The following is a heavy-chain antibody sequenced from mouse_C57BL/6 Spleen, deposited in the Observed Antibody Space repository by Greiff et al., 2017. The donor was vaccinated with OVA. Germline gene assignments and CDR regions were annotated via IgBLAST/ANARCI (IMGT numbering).Heavy chain of an antibody. D-gene: IGHD1-1*01. J-gene: IGHJ1*03. V-gene: IGHV1-18*01. Sequence: EVQLQQSGPELVKPGASVKIPCKASGYTFTDYNMDWVKQSHGKSLEWIGDINPNNGGTIYNQKFKGKATLTVDKSSSTAYMELRSLTSEDTAVYYCARKRYYYGSSYGWYFDVWGTGTTVTVSS. CDR1: GYTFTDYN. CDR3: ARKRYYYGSSYGWYFDV. CDR2: INPNNGGT.